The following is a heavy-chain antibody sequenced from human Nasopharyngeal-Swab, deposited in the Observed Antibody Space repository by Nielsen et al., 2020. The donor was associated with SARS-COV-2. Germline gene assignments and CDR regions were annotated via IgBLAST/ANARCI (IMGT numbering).Heavy chain of an antibody. CDR2: LVYSGTT. D-gene: IGHD5-18*01. CDR1: GGPISSYY. CDR3: ARSGYSYGLPVGYFGH. J-gene: IGHJ4*02. V-gene: IGHV4-59*01. Sequence: SETLSLTCSVSGGPISSYYWTWFRQRPGKGLEWVGYLVYSGTTNYNPSLKSRVSISVDTSKNQFSLKLRSVTATDSAVYYCARSGYSYGLPVGYFGHWSQGTLVTVSS.